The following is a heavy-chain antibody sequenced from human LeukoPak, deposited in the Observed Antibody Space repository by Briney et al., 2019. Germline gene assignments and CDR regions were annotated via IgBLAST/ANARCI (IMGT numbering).Heavy chain of an antibody. D-gene: IGHD1-1*01. CDR1: GYTFTNYG. CDR3: ARDPPVRQLDPYYYYGMDV. CDR2: ISTYNGNT. V-gene: IGHV1-18*04. Sequence: EASVKVSCKTSGYTFTNYGISWVRQAPGKGLEWMGWISTYNGNTNYAQKLQGRVTMTTDTSTSTAYMELRSLRSDDTAVYYCARDPPVRQLDPYYYYGMDVWGKGTTVTVAS. J-gene: IGHJ6*04.